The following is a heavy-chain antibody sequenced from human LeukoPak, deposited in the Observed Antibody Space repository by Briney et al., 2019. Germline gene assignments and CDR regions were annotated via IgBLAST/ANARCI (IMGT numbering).Heavy chain of an antibody. V-gene: IGHV6-1*01. CDR3: ARGFCSGGSCYSGWFDP. Sequence: SQTLSLTCAISGDSVSSNSAAWNWIRQSPSRGLEWLGRTYYRSKWYNDYAVSVKSRITINPDTSKNQFSLQLNSVTPEDTAVYYCARGFCSGGSCYSGWFDPWGQGALVTVSS. CDR2: TYYRSKWYN. CDR1: GDSVSSNSAA. J-gene: IGHJ5*02. D-gene: IGHD2-15*01.